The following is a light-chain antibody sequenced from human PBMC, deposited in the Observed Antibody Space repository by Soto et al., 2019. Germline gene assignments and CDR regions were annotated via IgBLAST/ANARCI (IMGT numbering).Light chain of an antibody. Sequence: QSVLTQPPSVSGAPGQRATISCTGSSSNIGAGYDVHWYQQPPGTAPKLLIYGNSNRPSGVPDRFSGSKSGTSASLAITGLQAEDEADYYCQSYDSSLSGSYVFGTGTKVTVL. CDR3: QSYDSSLSGSYV. CDR2: GNS. CDR1: SSNIGAGYD. V-gene: IGLV1-40*01. J-gene: IGLJ1*01.